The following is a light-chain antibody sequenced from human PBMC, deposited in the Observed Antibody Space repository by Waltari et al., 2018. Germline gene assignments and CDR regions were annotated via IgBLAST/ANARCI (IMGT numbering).Light chain of an antibody. CDR1: KLGDKF. CDR3: QVWDSSVV. J-gene: IGLJ2*01. CDR2: QND. V-gene: IGLV3-1*01. Sequence: SYELTQPPSVSVSPGQTATITCPGDKLGDKFACWYQQKPGQSPVLVIYQNDKRPSGIPERFSGSNSANTATLTISGTQAMDEADYYCQVWDSSVVFGGGTKLTVL.